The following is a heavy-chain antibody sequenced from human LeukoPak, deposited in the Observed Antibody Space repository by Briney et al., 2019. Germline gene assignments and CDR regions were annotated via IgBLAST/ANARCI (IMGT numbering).Heavy chain of an antibody. CDR1: GGSISSSSYY. CDR2: IYYSGST. J-gene: IGHJ4*02. V-gene: IGHV4-39*07. Sequence: SETLSLTCTVSGGSISSSSYYWGWIRQPPGKGLEWIGSIYYSGSTYYNPSLKSRVTISVDTSKNQFSLKLSSVTAADTAVYYCAKRGPYYYGSGSYYKGAQYYFDSWGQGPLVTVSS. CDR3: AKRGPYYYGSGSYYKGAQYYFDS. D-gene: IGHD3-10*01.